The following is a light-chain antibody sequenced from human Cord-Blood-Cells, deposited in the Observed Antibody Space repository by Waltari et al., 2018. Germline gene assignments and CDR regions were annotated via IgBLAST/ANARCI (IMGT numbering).Light chain of an antibody. CDR1: QSISSW. CDR3: QQYNRYT. V-gene: IGKV1-5*03. CDR2: KAS. J-gene: IGKJ2*01. Sequence: DIQMTQSPSTLSASVGDRVTITCRASQSISSWLVWYQQKPGKAPKLLIYKASSLESGVPSRFSGSGSGTEFTLTISSLQPDDFATYYCQQYNRYTFGQGTKLEIK.